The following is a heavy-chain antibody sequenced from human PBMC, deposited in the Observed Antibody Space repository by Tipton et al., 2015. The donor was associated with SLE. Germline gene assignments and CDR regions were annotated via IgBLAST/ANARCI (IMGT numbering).Heavy chain of an antibody. V-gene: IGHV4-34*01. J-gene: IGHJ6*03. CDR1: GGSFSNNY. CDR3: ARVGSSHYYYYYYLDV. CDR2: ISDSGST. Sequence: TLSLTCAVYGGSFSNNYWWGWVRQPPGKGLEWIGEISDSGSTNYNPSLESRVSMSVDRSKNHFSLKLSSVTAADTAVYYCARVGSSHYYYYYYLDVWGKGTTVTVSS. D-gene: IGHD6-6*01.